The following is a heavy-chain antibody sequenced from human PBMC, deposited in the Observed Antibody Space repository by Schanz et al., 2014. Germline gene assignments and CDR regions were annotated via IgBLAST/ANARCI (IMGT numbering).Heavy chain of an antibody. J-gene: IGHJ3*01. CDR1: GYTFTSYY. Sequence: QVQLVQSGAEVKKPGASVKVSCKASGYTFTSYYMHWVRQAPGQGLEWMGWISAYNGHTTYAQKFQGRVTMTTDTSTSTAYMELRGLRSDDTAVYYCARETTIITGGAFDVWGQGTMVTVSS. CDR2: ISAYNGHT. D-gene: IGHD3-9*01. CDR3: ARETTIITGGAFDV. V-gene: IGHV1-18*04.